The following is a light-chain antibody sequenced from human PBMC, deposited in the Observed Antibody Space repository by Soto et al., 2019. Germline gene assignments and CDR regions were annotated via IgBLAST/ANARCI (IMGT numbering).Light chain of an antibody. Sequence: QSALTQPASVSGSPGQSITISCTGTNSDVGSYNLVSWYQQHPGKAPKVIIFEVNKRPSGVSNRFSGSKSGYTASLTISGLQAEDEADYYCCSYAGYITFVVFGGGTKVTVL. CDR3: CSYAGYITFVV. V-gene: IGLV2-23*02. CDR2: EVN. J-gene: IGLJ2*01. CDR1: NSDVGSYNL.